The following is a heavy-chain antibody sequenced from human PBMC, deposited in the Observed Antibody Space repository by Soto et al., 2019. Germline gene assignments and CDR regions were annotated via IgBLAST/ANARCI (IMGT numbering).Heavy chain of an antibody. CDR3: ARLGGYYQAFDN. J-gene: IGHJ4*02. D-gene: IGHD3-3*01. V-gene: IGHV4-59*08. Sequence: PSETLSLTCTVSGGSIRNNYWSWLRQPPGKGLEWVGYIYYTGTSKYNPSLKSRVTISVDSSKNQSSLKLDSVTAADTAVHYCARLGGYYQAFDNWGQGTLVTVSS. CDR2: IYYTGTS. CDR1: GGSIRNNY.